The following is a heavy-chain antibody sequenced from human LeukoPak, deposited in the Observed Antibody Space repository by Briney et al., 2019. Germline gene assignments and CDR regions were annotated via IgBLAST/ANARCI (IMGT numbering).Heavy chain of an antibody. Sequence: SETLSLTCTVSGGSISSSSYYWGWIRQPPGKGLEWIGSIYYSGRTYYNPSLKSRVTISVDTSKNQFSLKVNSVTAADTAVYYCARGGFAHWVTAVGFEYWGQGTLVTVSS. CDR2: IYYSGRT. CDR3: ARGGFAHWVTAVGFEY. V-gene: IGHV4-39*07. D-gene: IGHD2-21*02. J-gene: IGHJ4*02. CDR1: GGSISSSSYY.